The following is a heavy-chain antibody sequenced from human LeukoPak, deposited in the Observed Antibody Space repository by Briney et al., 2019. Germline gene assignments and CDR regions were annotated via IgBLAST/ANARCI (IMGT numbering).Heavy chain of an antibody. Sequence: PGGSLRLSCAASGFTFSSYEMNWVRQAPGKGLEWVSYISSSGSTIYYADSVKGRFTISRDNAKNSLYLQMNSLRAEDTAVYYCARGSSHSSSWYGVDYWGQGTLVTVSS. D-gene: IGHD6-13*01. CDR3: ARGSSHSSSWYGVDY. V-gene: IGHV3-48*03. CDR1: GFTFSSYE. J-gene: IGHJ4*02. CDR2: ISSSGSTI.